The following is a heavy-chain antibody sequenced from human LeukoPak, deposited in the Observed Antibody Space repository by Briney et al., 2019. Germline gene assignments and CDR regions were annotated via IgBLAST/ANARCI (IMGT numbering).Heavy chain of an antibody. CDR2: IRYTAADI. D-gene: IGHD1-1*01. Sequence: SGGSLRLSCAASGFPFSDYYMSWIRQAPGKGLEWISYIRYTAADIYYADPVKGRFTISRDNAKKSLYLLMNLLRADDTAVYYCARDDMLERPSFDIWGQGTMVTVSS. CDR3: ARDDMLERPSFDI. J-gene: IGHJ3*02. V-gene: IGHV3-11*01. CDR1: GFPFSDYY.